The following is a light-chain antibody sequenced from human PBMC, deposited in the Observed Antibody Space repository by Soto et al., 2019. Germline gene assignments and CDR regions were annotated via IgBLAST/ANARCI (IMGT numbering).Light chain of an antibody. Sequence: DIVMTQSPDSLAVSLGERATINCKSSQSVLYSSNNKNDLAWYQQRPGQPPKLLIYWSSTRESWVPDRFSGSGSGTDFTLTISSLPAEEVAVYYCKPYYSSPFTFGGGTKVEIK. J-gene: IGKJ4*01. CDR1: QSVLYSSNNKND. CDR3: KPYYSSPFT. V-gene: IGKV4-1*01. CDR2: WSS.